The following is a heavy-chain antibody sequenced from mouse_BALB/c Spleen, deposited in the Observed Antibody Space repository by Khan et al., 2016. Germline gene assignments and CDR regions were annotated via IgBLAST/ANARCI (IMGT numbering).Heavy chain of an antibody. CDR2: INPSTGYT. D-gene: IGHD3-1*01. Sequence: QVQLQQSGAELAKPGASVKMSCKASGYTFTSYWMHWVKQRPGQGLEWIGYINPSTGYTEYNQKFKDKATLTADKSSSTAYMQLSSLTSEDSEVYSCARSRGYGNYYAMDYWGQGTSVTVSS. CDR1: GYTFTSYW. V-gene: IGHV1-7*01. J-gene: IGHJ4*01. CDR3: ARSRGYGNYYAMDY.